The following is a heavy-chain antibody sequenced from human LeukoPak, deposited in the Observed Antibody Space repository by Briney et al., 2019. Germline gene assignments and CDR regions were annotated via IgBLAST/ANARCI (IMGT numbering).Heavy chain of an antibody. V-gene: IGHV3-48*03. CDR3: AELGITMIGGV. CDR2: ISSSGSTI. D-gene: IGHD3-10*02. CDR1: GFTFSSYE. Sequence: PGGSLRLSCAASGFTFSSYEMNWVRQAPGKGLDRVSYISSSGSTIYYADSVKGRFTISRDNAKNSLYLQMNSLRAEDTAVYYCAELGITMIGGVWGKGTAVTISS. J-gene: IGHJ6*04.